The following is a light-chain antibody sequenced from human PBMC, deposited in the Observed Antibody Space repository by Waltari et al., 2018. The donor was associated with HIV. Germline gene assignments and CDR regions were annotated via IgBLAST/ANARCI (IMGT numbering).Light chain of an antibody. Sequence: EIVLTQSPGTLSLSPGERATLSCRVSQSISSSHLAWYQQKPGQAPRLLMYTASSRATGIPDKFSGSGSGTDFTLTINRLEPEDFAVYYCHHSGSSPYTFGQGTKLEIK. CDR2: TAS. CDR3: HHSGSSPYT. V-gene: IGKV3-20*01. CDR1: QSISSSH. J-gene: IGKJ2*01.